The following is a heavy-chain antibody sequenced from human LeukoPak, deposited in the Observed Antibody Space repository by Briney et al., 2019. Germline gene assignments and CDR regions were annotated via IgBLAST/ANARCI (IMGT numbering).Heavy chain of an antibody. J-gene: IGHJ4*02. CDR3: ARAFSEYCSSTSCFTTATFDY. Sequence: GASVKVSCKASGYTFTSYWIGWVRQIPGKGLEWMGIIYPGDSDTRYSPSFQGQVTISADKSISTAYLQWSSLKASDTAMYYCARAFSEYCSSTSCFTTATFDYWGQGTLVTVSS. CDR1: GYTFTSYW. V-gene: IGHV5-51*01. D-gene: IGHD2-2*02. CDR2: IYPGDSDT.